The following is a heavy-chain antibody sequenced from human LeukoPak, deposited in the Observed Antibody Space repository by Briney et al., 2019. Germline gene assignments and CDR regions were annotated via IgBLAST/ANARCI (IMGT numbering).Heavy chain of an antibody. J-gene: IGHJ5*02. V-gene: IGHV4-59*12. Sequence: SETLSLTCTVSGGSISSYYWSWIRQPPGKGLEWIGYIYYSGSTNYNPSLKSRVTISVDTSKNQFSLKLSSVTAADTAVYYCARDAIPRYYYDSSGYYYGGDNWFDPWGQGTLVTVSS. D-gene: IGHD3-22*01. CDR3: ARDAIPRYYYDSSGYYYGGDNWFDP. CDR2: IYYSGST. CDR1: GGSISSYY.